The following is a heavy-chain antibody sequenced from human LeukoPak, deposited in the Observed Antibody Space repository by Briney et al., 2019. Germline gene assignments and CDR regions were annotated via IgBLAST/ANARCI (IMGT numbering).Heavy chain of an antibody. CDR1: GGTFSSYA. J-gene: IGHJ4*02. V-gene: IGHV1-69*05. D-gene: IGHD5-18*01. Sequence: SVKVSCKASGGTFSSYAISWGLQAPGQGLEWMGRIIPIFGTANYAQKFQGRVTITTDESTSTAYMELSSLRSEDTAVYYCARAVSVGDTAIVLWGQGTLVTVSS. CDR2: IIPIFGTA. CDR3: ARAVSVGDTAIVL.